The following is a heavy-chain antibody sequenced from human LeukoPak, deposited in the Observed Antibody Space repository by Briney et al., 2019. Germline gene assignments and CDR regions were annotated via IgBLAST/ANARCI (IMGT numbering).Heavy chain of an antibody. CDR1: GYTFTSYY. CDR3: ARDIGSGSYQRNLDY. V-gene: IGHV1-46*01. Sequence: ASVKVSCKASGYTFTSYYMHWVRQAPGQGLEWMGIINPSGGSTSYAQKFQGRVTMTRDTSTSTVYMELSSLRSEDTAVYYCARDIGSGSYQRNLDYWGQGTLVTVSS. D-gene: IGHD1-26*01. J-gene: IGHJ4*02. CDR2: INPSGGST.